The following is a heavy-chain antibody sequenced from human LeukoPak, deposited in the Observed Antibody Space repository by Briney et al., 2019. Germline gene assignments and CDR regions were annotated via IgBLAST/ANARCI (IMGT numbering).Heavy chain of an antibody. J-gene: IGHJ4*02. D-gene: IGHD6-19*01. CDR3: ARRAVGFFDF. Sequence: SETLSLTCTVSGDSITSYYWSWIRQPPGKGLEWIGYIYYSGSTNYNPSLKSRVTISVDTSKNQFSLKLSSVTAADTAVYFCARRAVGFFDFWGQGILVTVSS. CDR1: GDSITSYY. V-gene: IGHV4-59*01. CDR2: IYYSGST.